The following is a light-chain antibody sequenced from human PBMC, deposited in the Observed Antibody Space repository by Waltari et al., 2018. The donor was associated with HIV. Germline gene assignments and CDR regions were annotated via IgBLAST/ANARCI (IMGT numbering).Light chain of an antibody. CDR1: TSDVGGYNY. CDR3: SSYTNSPTLDVV. Sequence: QSALTQPASVSGSPGQSITISCTGTTSDVGGYNYVSWFQHHPGKVPRLLIFEVSNRPSGGSSCCSGSKSGNTASLTISGLQAEDEADYYCSSYTNSPTLDVVFGGGTRLTVL. CDR2: EVS. J-gene: IGLJ2*01. V-gene: IGLV2-14*01.